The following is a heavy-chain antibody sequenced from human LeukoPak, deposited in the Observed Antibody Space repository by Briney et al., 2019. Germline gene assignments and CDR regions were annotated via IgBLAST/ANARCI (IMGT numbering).Heavy chain of an antibody. CDR2: IYHSGST. D-gene: IGHD6-13*01. CDR3: ARKEGGQLVNTRRWFDP. CDR1: GYSISSGYY. Sequence: SETLSLTCTVSGYSISSGYYWGWIRQPPGKGLEWIESIYHSGSTYYNPSLKSRVTISVDTSKKQFSLKVRSVTAADTAVYYCARKEGGQLVNTRRWFDPWGQGTLVTVSS. J-gene: IGHJ5*02. V-gene: IGHV4-38-2*02.